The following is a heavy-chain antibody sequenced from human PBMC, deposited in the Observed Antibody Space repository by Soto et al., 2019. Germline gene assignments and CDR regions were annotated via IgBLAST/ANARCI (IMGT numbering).Heavy chain of an antibody. CDR1: GFTFSGYA. J-gene: IGHJ3*02. V-gene: IGHV3-30-3*01. CDR2: ISHDGSNK. Sequence: GGSLRLSCAASGFTFSGYAMHWVRQAPGKGLEWVAVISHDGSNKYYADSVKGRFTISRDNSKNTLYLQMNSLRAEDTAVYYCARDQRITMIVVVTSDAFDIWGQGTMVTVSS. D-gene: IGHD3-22*01. CDR3: ARDQRITMIVVVTSDAFDI.